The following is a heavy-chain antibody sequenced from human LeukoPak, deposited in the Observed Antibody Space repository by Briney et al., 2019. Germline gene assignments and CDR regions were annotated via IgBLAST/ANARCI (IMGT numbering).Heavy chain of an antibody. J-gene: IGHJ4*02. CDR2: ISGSGGST. CDR1: GFTFSSYA. CDR3: AKGGLMVYARRIY. D-gene: IGHD2-8*01. V-gene: IGHV3-23*01. Sequence: GGSLRLSCAASGFTFSSYAMSWVRQAPGKGLEWVSAISGSGGSTYYADSVKGRFTISRDNSKNTLYLQMNSLRAEDAAVYYCAKGGLMVYARRIYWGQGTLVTVSS.